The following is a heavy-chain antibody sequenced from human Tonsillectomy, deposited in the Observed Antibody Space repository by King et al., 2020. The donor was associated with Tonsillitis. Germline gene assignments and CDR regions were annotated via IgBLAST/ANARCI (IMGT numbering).Heavy chain of an antibody. CDR1: SGSISNYY. V-gene: IGHV4-59*01. J-gene: IGHJ4*02. CDR3: AREGRGVAGRPWYFDF. CDR2: IYYSGRT. Sequence: QLQESGPGLVKPSETLSLTCTVSSGSISNYYWSWIRQPPGRGLEWIGYIYYSGRTNYNPSLKSRVTISVDTSKNQFSLKLSSVTAADTAMYYCAREGRGVAGRPWYFDFWGQGTLVTVSS. D-gene: IGHD6-6*01.